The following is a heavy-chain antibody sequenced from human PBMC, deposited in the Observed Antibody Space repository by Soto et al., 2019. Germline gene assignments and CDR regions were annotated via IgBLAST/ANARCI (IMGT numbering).Heavy chain of an antibody. D-gene: IGHD3-22*01. Sequence: EVQLVESGGGLVQPGGSLRLSCAASGFTFSKYWMHWVRQAPGKGLVWVSRINSDGSSTNYADSVKGRFTISRDNAKNTLSLRMNSLRAEDTAVYYCTSPDYHDSSGYYFDYWGQGTLVTVSS. J-gene: IGHJ4*02. V-gene: IGHV3-74*01. CDR3: TSPDYHDSSGYYFDY. CDR2: INSDGSST. CDR1: GFTFSKYW.